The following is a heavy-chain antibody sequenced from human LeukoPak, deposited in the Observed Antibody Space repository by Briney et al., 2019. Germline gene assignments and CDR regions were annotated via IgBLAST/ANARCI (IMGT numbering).Heavy chain of an antibody. Sequence: MASETLSLTCTVSGGSISSGGYYWSWIRQHPGKGLEWIGYIYYSGSTYYNPSLKSRVTISVDTSKNQFSLKLSSATAADTAVYYCARDGGFWSGYHYFDYWGQGTLVTVSS. D-gene: IGHD3-3*01. V-gene: IGHV4-31*03. CDR1: GGSISSGGYY. CDR3: ARDGGFWSGYHYFDY. CDR2: IYYSGST. J-gene: IGHJ4*02.